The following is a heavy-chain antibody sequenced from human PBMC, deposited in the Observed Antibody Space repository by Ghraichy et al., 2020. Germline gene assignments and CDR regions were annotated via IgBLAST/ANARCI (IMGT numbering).Heavy chain of an antibody. Sequence: ISCAASGFAFSGYHMTWIRQAPGKGLEWLSYMTNGGSTIDYADSVKGRFTISRDNAKNSLYLQMNSLRAEDTAVYYCARDRWSGSTPLYFDLWGRGTLVTVSS. V-gene: IGHV3-11*01. D-gene: IGHD3-3*01. CDR2: MTNGGSTI. CDR3: ARDRWSGSTPLYFDL. CDR1: GFAFSGYH. J-gene: IGHJ2*01.